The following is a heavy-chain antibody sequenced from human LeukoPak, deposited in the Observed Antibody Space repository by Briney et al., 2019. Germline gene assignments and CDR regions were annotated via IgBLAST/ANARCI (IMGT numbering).Heavy chain of an antibody. CDR1: GGFISSYY. CDR2: IDNSGNT. Sequence: SETLSLTCTVSGGFISSYYWSWVRQPPGRGLEWVGYIDNSGNTNNIPSLKSRVTISVDTSKNQFSLKLSSVTAADTAVYYCAVGYSYSFDYWGQGTLVTVSS. D-gene: IGHD5-18*01. J-gene: IGHJ4*02. V-gene: IGHV4-59*01. CDR3: AVGYSYSFDY.